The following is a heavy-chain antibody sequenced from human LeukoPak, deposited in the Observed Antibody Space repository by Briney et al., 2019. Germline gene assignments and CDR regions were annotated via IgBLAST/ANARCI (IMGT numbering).Heavy chain of an antibody. V-gene: IGHV1-2*02. CDR3: ATDLYCSGGSCYFFDY. J-gene: IGHJ4*02. CDR1: GYTFTGYY. D-gene: IGHD2-15*01. CDR2: INPNSGGT. Sequence: ASVKVSCKASGYTFTGYYMHWVRQAPGQGLEWMGWINPNSGGTNYAQKFQGRVTITADESTSTAYMELSSLRSEDTAVYYCATDLYCSGGSCYFFDYWGQGTLVTVSS.